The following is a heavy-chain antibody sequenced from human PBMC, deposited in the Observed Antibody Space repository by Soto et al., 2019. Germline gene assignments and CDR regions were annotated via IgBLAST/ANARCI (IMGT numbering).Heavy chain of an antibody. CDR3: AKATTNGGWFNPFDS. D-gene: IGHD6-19*01. J-gene: IGHJ4*03. CDR2: LSGSGTST. CDR1: GFSFVNYA. V-gene: IGHV3-23*01. Sequence: GGSLRLSCAASGFSFVNYAMNWVRQAPGKGLEWVSGLSGSGTSTYYADPVKGRFTISRDNSRDTLFLQMNSLTADDTAVYYCAKATTNGGWFNPFDSWGQGTTVTVSS.